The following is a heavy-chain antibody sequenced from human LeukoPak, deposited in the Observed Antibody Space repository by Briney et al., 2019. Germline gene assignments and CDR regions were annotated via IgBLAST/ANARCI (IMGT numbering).Heavy chain of an antibody. CDR3: ARGDCSSTSCYYFDY. CDR2: ISSSGTTI. D-gene: IGHD2-2*01. Sequence: GGSLRLSCAASGFTFSAHYMSWIRQAPGKGLEWVSYISSSGTTIYCADSVKGRFTISRDNAKNSLYLQMNSLRTEDTAVYYCARGDCSSTSCYYFDYWGQGTLVTVSS. V-gene: IGHV3-11*04. CDR1: GFTFSAHY. J-gene: IGHJ4*02.